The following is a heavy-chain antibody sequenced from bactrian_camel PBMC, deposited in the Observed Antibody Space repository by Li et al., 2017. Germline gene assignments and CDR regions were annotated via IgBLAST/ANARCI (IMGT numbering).Heavy chain of an antibody. CDR3: VAGRPYFPCSSTVGPGSRRVANY. Sequence: VQLVESGGGSVQAGKSLRLSCVVPEYTYGTYCMGWYRQTPGKEREGVASIFTGGGSTYYADSVKGRFTISHDNAKKTTYLLTNDLKPEDSGMYYCVAGRPYFPCSSTVGPGSRRVANYWGQGTQVTVS. D-gene: IGHD6*01. V-gene: IGHV3S32*01. CDR1: EYTYGTYC. J-gene: IGHJ4*01. CDR2: IFTGGGST.